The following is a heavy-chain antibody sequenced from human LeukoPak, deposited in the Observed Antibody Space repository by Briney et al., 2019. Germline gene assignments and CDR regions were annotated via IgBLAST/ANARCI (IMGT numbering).Heavy chain of an antibody. Sequence: ASVKVSCKASGYTFTNYGVSWVRQAPGQGLEWMGWISGYNGYANYAQKFQFRVTMTTDTSTSTAYMELRSLTSDDTAVYYCARDKAVTTELTQYFHHWGQGTLVTVSS. CDR3: ARDKAVTTELTQYFHH. D-gene: IGHD4-11*01. V-gene: IGHV1-18*01. J-gene: IGHJ1*01. CDR2: ISGYNGYA. CDR1: GYTFTNYG.